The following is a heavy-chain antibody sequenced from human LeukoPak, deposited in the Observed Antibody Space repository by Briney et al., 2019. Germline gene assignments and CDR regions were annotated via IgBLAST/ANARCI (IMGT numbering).Heavy chain of an antibody. D-gene: IGHD3-9*01. Sequence: SETLSLTCSVSGVSMSSGFFYWNWIRQTAGKGLEWLGRVYSNGRTEYNPALESRLSMSVDTSSNQFSLNLNSVTVADTGVYYCARGLFDSGAMNWFDPWGQGTLVAVSS. J-gene: IGHJ5*02. CDR2: VYSNGRT. V-gene: IGHV4-61*02. CDR1: GVSMSSGFFY. CDR3: ARGLFDSGAMNWFDP.